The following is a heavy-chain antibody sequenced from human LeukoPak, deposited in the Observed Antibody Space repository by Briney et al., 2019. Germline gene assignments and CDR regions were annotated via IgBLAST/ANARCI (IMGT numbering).Heavy chain of an antibody. Sequence: SETLSLTCAVSGVSFSGSYWSWIRQFPGKGPEWVGEISHSGRTSYNPSLKSRVTISLDTSKNQFSLRLTFVTAADTAVYYCTKTSPGVPLDFWGQGTLVTVSS. CDR2: ISHSGRT. V-gene: IGHV4-34*01. D-gene: IGHD7-27*01. CDR3: TKTSPGVPLDF. CDR1: GVSFSGSY. J-gene: IGHJ4*02.